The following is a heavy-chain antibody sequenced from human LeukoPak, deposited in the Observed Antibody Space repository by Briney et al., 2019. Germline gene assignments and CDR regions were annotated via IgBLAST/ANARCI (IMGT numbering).Heavy chain of an antibody. D-gene: IGHD1-26*01. CDR1: GFTFDDYG. J-gene: IGHJ6*03. CDR3: ARGGGSSAFGYYYYYMDV. V-gene: IGHV3-20*04. CDR2: SNWNGGST. Sequence: GGSLRLSCAASGFTFDDYGMSWVRQAPGKGLEWVSGSNWNGGSTGYADSVKGRFTISRDNAKNSLYLQINSLRAEDTALYYCARGGGSSAFGYYYYYMDVWGKGTTVTVSS.